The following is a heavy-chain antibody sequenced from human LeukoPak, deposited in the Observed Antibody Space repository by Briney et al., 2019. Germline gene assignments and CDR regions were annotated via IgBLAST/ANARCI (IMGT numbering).Heavy chain of an antibody. Sequence: ASVKVSCKASGYTFTSYYMHWVRQAPGQGLEWMGIINPSGCSTSYAQKFHDRVTMTRDTSTSTVYMELSSLRSEDTAVYYCARVSWYPAGYFDYWGQGTLVTVSS. V-gene: IGHV1-46*01. CDR3: ARVSWYPAGYFDY. D-gene: IGHD6-13*01. CDR2: INPSGCST. J-gene: IGHJ4*02. CDR1: GYTFTSYY.